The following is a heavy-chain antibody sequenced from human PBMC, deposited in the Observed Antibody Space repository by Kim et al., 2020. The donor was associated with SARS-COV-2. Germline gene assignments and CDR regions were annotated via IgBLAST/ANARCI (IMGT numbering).Heavy chain of an antibody. CDR2: ISYDGSNK. J-gene: IGHJ2*01. D-gene: IGHD4-4*01. CDR1: GFTFSSYA. V-gene: IGHV3-30-3*01. Sequence: GGSLRLSCAASGFTFSSYAMHWVRQAPGKGLEWVAVISYDGSNKYYADSVKGRFTISRDNSKNTLYLQMNSLRAEDTAVYYCARDKEHDYNENRYFDLWGRGTLVTVSS. CDR3: ARDKEHDYNENRYFDL.